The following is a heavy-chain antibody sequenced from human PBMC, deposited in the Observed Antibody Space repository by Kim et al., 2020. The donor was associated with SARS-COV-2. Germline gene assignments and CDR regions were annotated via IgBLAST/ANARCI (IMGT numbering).Heavy chain of an antibody. V-gene: IGHV3-30*01. D-gene: IGHD3-3*01. CDR3: ASVRDPQTIFGEADY. J-gene: IGHJ4*02. Sequence: DAVKGRFTISRDSSQNTLYLQMNSLRAEDTAVYYCASVRDPQTIFGEADYWGQGTLVTVSS.